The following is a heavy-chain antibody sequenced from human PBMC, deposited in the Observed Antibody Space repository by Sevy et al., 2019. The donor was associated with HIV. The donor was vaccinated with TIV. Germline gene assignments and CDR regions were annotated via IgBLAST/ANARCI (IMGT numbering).Heavy chain of an antibody. D-gene: IGHD2-8*01. J-gene: IGHJ4*02. V-gene: IGHV3-30*18. CDR3: ANGVGY. CDR1: GFIFSSYG. Sequence: GGSLRLSCAASGFIFSSYGMHWVRQAPGKGLEWVAVISYDGSNKYYADSVKGRFTISRDNSKNTLYLQMNSLRAEDTAVYYCANGVGYWGQGTLVTVSS. CDR2: ISYDGSNK.